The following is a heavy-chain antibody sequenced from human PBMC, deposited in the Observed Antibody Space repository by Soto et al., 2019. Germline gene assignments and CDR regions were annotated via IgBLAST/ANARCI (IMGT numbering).Heavy chain of an antibody. CDR3: ARNLWTVPDYMDV. J-gene: IGHJ6*03. Sequence: GGSLRLSCAASGFTFSDYYISWIRQAPGKGLEWVSYISSSGSTIYYADSVKGRFTISRDNAKNSLYLQMNSLRAEDTAVYYCARNLWTVPDYMDVWGKGTTVTVS. V-gene: IGHV3-11*01. CDR2: ISSSGSTI. D-gene: IGHD2-2*01. CDR1: GFTFSDYY.